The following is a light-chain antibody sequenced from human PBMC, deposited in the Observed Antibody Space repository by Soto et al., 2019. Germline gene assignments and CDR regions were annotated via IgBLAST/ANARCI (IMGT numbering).Light chain of an antibody. CDR3: QQYGSSLVT. CDR1: QSVSSSY. CDR2: GAS. J-gene: IGKJ5*01. V-gene: IGKV3-20*01. Sequence: EIVLTQSPGTLSLSPGERATLSCRASQSVSSSYLACYQQKPGQAPRLLIYGASSRATGIPDRFSGSGSGTDFTLTISRLAPEDFAVYYCQQYGSSLVTFGQGTRLEIK.